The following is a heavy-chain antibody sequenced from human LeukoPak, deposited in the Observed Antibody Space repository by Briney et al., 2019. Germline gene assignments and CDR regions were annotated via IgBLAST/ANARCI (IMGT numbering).Heavy chain of an antibody. CDR3: AKEPDLGYCSGGSCYEEYFQH. CDR2: ISSSSSTR. CDR1: GFTFSSYG. D-gene: IGHD2-15*01. J-gene: IGHJ1*01. V-gene: IGHV3-48*01. Sequence: PGGSLRLSCAASGFTFSSYGMNWVRQAPGKGLEWVSYISSSSSTRSYADSVKGRFTISRDNARNSLSLQMNSLRAEDTAVYYCAKEPDLGYCSGGSCYEEYFQHWGQGTLVTVSS.